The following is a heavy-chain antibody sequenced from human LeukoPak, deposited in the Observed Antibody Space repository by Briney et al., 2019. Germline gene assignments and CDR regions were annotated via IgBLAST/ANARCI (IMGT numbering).Heavy chain of an antibody. CDR3: ARRYADDAFDI. CDR2: IYYSGST. V-gene: IGHV4-59*08. J-gene: IGHJ3*02. D-gene: IGHD3-16*01. CDR1: GGSISSYY. Sequence: SETLSLTCTVSGGSISSYYWSWIRQPPGKGLEWIGYIYYSGSTNYNPSLKSRVTISVDTSKNQFSLKLSSVTAADTAVYYCARRYADDAFDIWGQGTMVTVSS.